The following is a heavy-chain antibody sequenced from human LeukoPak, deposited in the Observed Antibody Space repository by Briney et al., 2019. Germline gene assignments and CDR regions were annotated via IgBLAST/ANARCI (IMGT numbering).Heavy chain of an antibody. Sequence: KPSETLSLTCAVYGGSFSGNYWSWIRQPPGKGLEWIGYIYYSGSTNYNPSLKSRVTISVDTSKNQFSLKLSSVTAADTAVYYCARDAGGMSDYWGQGTLVTVSS. CDR2: IYYSGST. CDR3: ARDAGGMSDY. V-gene: IGHV4-59*01. D-gene: IGHD3-16*01. CDR1: GGSFSGNY. J-gene: IGHJ4*02.